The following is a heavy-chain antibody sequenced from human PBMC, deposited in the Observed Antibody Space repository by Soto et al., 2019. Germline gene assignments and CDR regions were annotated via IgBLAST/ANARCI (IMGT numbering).Heavy chain of an antibody. CDR2: ISAYNGNT. V-gene: IGHV1-18*01. CDR3: ARDRHCSGGSCYYYGMDV. J-gene: IGHJ6*02. CDR1: GYTFTSYG. D-gene: IGHD2-15*01. Sequence: QVQLVQSGAEVKKPGASVKVSCKASGYTFTSYGISWVRQAPGQGLEWMGWISAYNGNTNYAQKLQGRVTMTTDTSTNTAYMELRSLRSDDTAVYYCARDRHCSGGSCYYYGMDVWGQGTTVTVSS.